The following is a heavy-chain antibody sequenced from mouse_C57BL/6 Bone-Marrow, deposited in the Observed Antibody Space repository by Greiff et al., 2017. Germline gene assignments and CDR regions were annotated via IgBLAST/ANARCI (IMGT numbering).Heavy chain of an antibody. Sequence: QVQLQQPGAELVMPGASVKLSCKASGYNFTSYWMHWVKQRTGQGLEWIGEIDPSDSYTNYNQKFKGKSTLTVDKSSSTAYMQLSSLTSEDSAVYYGARLIYYYGRKYVDVWGTGTTGTVSS. D-gene: IGHD1-1*01. CDR1: GYNFTSYW. V-gene: IGHV1-69*01. CDR2: IDPSDSYT. J-gene: IGHJ1*03. CDR3: ARLIYYYGRKYVDV.